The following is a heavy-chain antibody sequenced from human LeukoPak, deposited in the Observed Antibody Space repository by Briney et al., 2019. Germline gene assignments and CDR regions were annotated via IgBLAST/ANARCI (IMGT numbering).Heavy chain of an antibody. Sequence: PSQTLSLTCTVSGGSISSGDYYWSWIRQPPGKGLEWIGEINHSGSTNYNPSLKSRVTISVDTSKDQFSLKLSSVTAADTAVYYCASAGELLSYFDYWGQGTLVTVSS. J-gene: IGHJ4*02. CDR3: ASAGELLSYFDY. CDR2: INHSGST. D-gene: IGHD1-26*01. CDR1: GGSISSGDYY. V-gene: IGHV4-30-4*01.